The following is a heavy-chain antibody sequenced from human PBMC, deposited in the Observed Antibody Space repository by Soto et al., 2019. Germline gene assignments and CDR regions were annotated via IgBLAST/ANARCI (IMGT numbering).Heavy chain of an antibody. CDR1: GYSFTSYG. V-gene: IGHV1-2*04. Sequence: ASVKVSCKASGYSFTSYGISWVRQAPGQGLEWMGWINPNSGGTNYAQKFQGWVTMTRDTSISTAYMELSRLRSDDTAVYYCARNYYDRAFDYWGQGTLVTVSS. CDR2: INPNSGGT. D-gene: IGHD3-22*01. CDR3: ARNYYDRAFDY. J-gene: IGHJ4*02.